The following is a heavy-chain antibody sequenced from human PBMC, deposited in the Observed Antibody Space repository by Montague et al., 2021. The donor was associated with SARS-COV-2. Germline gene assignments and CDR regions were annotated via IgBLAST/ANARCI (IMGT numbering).Heavy chain of an antibody. J-gene: IGHJ4*02. Sequence: SLRLSCAASGFTFSSYCMHWVRQAPGKGLVWVSCINSNGSNINYADSVKGRFTISRDNAKNTLSLQMNSLRAEDTAVYYCARTYRGSYLGYFDYWGQGTLVTVSS. CDR3: ARTYRGSYLGYFDY. D-gene: IGHD1-26*01. V-gene: IGHV3-74*01. CDR2: INSNGSNI. CDR1: GFTFSSYC.